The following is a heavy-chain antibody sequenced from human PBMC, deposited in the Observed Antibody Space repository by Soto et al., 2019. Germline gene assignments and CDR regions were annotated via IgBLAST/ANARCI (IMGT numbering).Heavy chain of an antibody. CDR1: GFTFSSYG. CDR3: AKDHRYSSGWAAADY. CDR2: ISYDGSNK. Sequence: SLRLSCAASGFTFSSYGMHWVRQAPGNGLEWVAVISYDGSNKYYADSVKGRFTISRDNSKNTLYLQMNSLRAEDTAVYYCAKDHRYSSGWAAADYWGQGTLVTVSS. J-gene: IGHJ4*02. D-gene: IGHD6-19*01. V-gene: IGHV3-30*18.